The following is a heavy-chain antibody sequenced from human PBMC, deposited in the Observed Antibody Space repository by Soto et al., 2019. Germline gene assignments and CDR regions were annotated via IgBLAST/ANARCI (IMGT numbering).Heavy chain of an antibody. V-gene: IGHV3-64D*06. CDR3: VKGLDIVATFHKFYGMDV. CDR1: GFTFSTYA. D-gene: IGHD5-12*01. CDR2: ISSNGGNT. Sequence: PGGSLRLSCSASGFTFSTYAMHWVRQAPGKGLEFVSGISSNGGNTYYTDSVKGRFTISRDNSKKTLYLQMNSLRPEDTAVYYWVKGLDIVATFHKFYGMDVWGQGTTVTVS. J-gene: IGHJ6*02.